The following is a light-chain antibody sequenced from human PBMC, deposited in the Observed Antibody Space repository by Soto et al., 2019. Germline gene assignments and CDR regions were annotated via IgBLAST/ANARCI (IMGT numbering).Light chain of an antibody. CDR2: GAS. CDR1: QSVADN. V-gene: IGKV3-15*01. Sequence: EVVMTQSPSTLSVSPGERVTLSFRSSQSVADNLAWFQQKPGQGPRLLIYGASTRATGIPARFSGSGSETDFTLTVSSLRSEDSAVYYCQQYNYWPITFGQRTRLEIK. CDR3: QQYNYWPIT. J-gene: IGKJ5*01.